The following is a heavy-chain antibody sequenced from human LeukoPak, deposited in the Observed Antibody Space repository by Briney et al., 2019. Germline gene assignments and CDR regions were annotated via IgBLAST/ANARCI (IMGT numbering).Heavy chain of an antibody. CDR2: IRRKAYGGTT. CDR1: GFTFGDYA. Sequence: QSGGSLRLSCTASGFTFGDYAIAWFRQSPEKGLEWVSFIRRKAYGGTTEYAASVKGRFTTSRDDSKSIAYLQMDSLNAEDIAVYYCTREEYCGGGSCYSSPWGQGTLVTVSS. D-gene: IGHD2-15*01. CDR3: TREEYCGGGSCYSSP. V-gene: IGHV3-49*03. J-gene: IGHJ5*02.